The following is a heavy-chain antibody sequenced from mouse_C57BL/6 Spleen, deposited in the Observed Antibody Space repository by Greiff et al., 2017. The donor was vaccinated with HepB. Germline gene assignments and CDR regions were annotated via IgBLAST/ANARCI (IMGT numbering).Heavy chain of an antibody. CDR2: IDPANGNT. CDR1: GFTIKNTY. D-gene: IGHD2-4*01. V-gene: IGHV14-3*01. Sequence: VQLQQSVAELVRPGASVKLSCTASGFTIKNTYMHWVKQRPEQGLEWIGRIDPANGNTKYAPKFQGKATITADTSSNTAYLQLSSLTSEDTAIYYCARGLPYYFDYWGQGTTLTVSS. CDR3: ARGLPYYFDY. J-gene: IGHJ2*01.